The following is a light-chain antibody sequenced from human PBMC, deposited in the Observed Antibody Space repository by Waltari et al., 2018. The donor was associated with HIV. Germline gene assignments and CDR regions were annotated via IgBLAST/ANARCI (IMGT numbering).Light chain of an antibody. V-gene: IGLV1-40*01. CDR3: QSYDSRQSGFWV. CDR2: GNT. Sequence: QSVLTQPPSVSGAPGQRVTISCTGSSPNIGAGYDVHWYQQLPGTAPKLLIYGNTNRPSGVYDRFSGSKSGTAASLAITGLQAEDEADYYCQSYDSRQSGFWVFGGGTTLTVL. J-gene: IGLJ3*02. CDR1: SPNIGAGYD.